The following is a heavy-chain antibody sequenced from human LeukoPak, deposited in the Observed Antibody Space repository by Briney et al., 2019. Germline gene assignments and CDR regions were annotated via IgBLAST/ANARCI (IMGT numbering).Heavy chain of an antibody. Sequence: ASVKVSCKASGYTFISYGISWVRQAPGQGLEWMGWISAYNGNTNYAQKLQGRVTMTTDTSTSTAYMELRSLRSDDTAVYYCARWGPTYYYDSSGWYYFDYWGQGTLVTVSS. CDR3: ARWGPTYYYDSSGWYYFDY. V-gene: IGHV1-18*01. CDR1: GYTFISYG. D-gene: IGHD3-22*01. CDR2: ISAYNGNT. J-gene: IGHJ4*02.